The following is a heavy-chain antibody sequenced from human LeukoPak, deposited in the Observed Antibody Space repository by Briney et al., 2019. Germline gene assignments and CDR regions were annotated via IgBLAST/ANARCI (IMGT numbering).Heavy chain of an antibody. CDR1: GFTFSSYS. V-gene: IGHV3-48*02. Sequence: GGSLRLSCAASGFTFSSYSMDWVRQAPGKGLEWVSHITASGTAMFYADSVKGRFTISRDNAKNSLYLQMNSLRDEDTAVYYCASSGSYRFDYWGQGTLVTVSS. J-gene: IGHJ4*02. CDR2: ITASGTAM. D-gene: IGHD1-26*01. CDR3: ASSGSYRFDY.